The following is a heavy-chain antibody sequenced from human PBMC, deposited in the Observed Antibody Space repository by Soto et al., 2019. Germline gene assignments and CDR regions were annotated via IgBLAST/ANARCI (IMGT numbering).Heavy chain of an antibody. CDR1: GASISSGDYY. D-gene: IGHD3-16*01. CDR2: IYFSEST. V-gene: IGHV4-30-4*01. J-gene: IGHJ3*01. CDR3: GIVDMITLGGITGPNDAFAR. Sequence: LSLTCNVSGASISSGDYYWSWIRQPPGKGLEWIGYIYFSESTSYNPSLKSRVTISGDKSKNQFSLRLTSVTAADTAVYYCGIVDMITLGGITGPNDAFARWAQGNIVPGSS.